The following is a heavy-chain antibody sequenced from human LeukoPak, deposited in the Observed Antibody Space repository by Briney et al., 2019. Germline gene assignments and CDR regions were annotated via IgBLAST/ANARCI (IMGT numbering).Heavy chain of an antibody. CDR3: ARGSFTYGPGGD. Sequence: GEPLKISCKGSRYSFTRDWIAWARQMPGKGLEWMGLIYPGDSETKYTPSFEGQVTISADKSINTAYLEWSSLKTSDTAMYYCARGSFTYGPGGDWGQGTLVTVSS. D-gene: IGHD3-16*01. V-gene: IGHV5-51*01. CDR1: RYSFTRDW. J-gene: IGHJ1*01. CDR2: IYPGDSET.